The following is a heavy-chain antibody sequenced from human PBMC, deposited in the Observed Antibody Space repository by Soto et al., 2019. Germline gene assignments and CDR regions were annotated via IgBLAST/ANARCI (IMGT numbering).Heavy chain of an antibody. CDR1: GLTFSSYW. V-gene: IGHV3-7*03. CDR3: AREGWLQSVYYYYGMDV. CDR2: IKQDGSEK. Sequence: GGSLRLSCEASGLTFSSYWMSWVRQAPGKGLEWVANIKQDGSEKYYVDSVKGRFTISRDNAKNSLYLQMNSLRAEDTAVYYCAREGWLQSVYYYYGMDVWGQGTTVTVSS. D-gene: IGHD5-12*01. J-gene: IGHJ6*02.